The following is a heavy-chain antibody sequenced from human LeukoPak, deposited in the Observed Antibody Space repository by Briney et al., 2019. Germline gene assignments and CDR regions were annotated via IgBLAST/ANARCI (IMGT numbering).Heavy chain of an antibody. CDR1: GFTFSSYD. CDR3: AREGLYSSSWYYVGDYYYGMDV. D-gene: IGHD6-13*01. Sequence: GGSLRLSCAASGFTFSSYDMHWVRQATGKGLEWVSAIGTAGDTYYPGSVKGRFTISRENAKNSLYLQMNSLRAGDTAVYYCAREGLYSSSWYYVGDYYYGMDVWGQGTTVTVSS. J-gene: IGHJ6*02. CDR2: IGTAGDT. V-gene: IGHV3-13*01.